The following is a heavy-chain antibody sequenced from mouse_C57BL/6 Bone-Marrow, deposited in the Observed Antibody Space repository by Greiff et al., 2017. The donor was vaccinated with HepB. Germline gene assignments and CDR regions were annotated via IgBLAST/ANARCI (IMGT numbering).Heavy chain of an antibody. CDR1: GFTFSDYY. V-gene: IGHV5-12*01. CDR3: ARQNWSAWFAY. D-gene: IGHD4-1*01. Sequence: EVKLMESGGGLVQPGGSLKLSCAASGFTFSDYYMYWVRQTPEKRLEWVAYISNGGGSTYYPDTVKGRFTISRDKAKNTLYLQMSRLKSEDTAMYYCARQNWSAWFAYWGQGTLVTVSA. J-gene: IGHJ3*01. CDR2: ISNGGGST.